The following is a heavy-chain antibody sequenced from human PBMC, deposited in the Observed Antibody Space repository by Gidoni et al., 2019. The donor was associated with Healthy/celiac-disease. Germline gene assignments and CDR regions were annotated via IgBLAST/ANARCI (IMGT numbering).Heavy chain of an antibody. Sequence: QVQLVQSGAEVKKPGASVKVSCKASGYTFTGYYMHRVRQAPGQGLEWMGWINPNSGGTNYAQKFQGRVPMTRDTSISTAYMELSRLRSDDTAVYYCARDGAANSGYDLSYYYGMDVWGQGTTVTVSS. CDR1: GYTFTGYY. CDR3: ARDGAANSGYDLSYYYGMDV. J-gene: IGHJ6*02. V-gene: IGHV1-2*02. CDR2: INPNSGGT. D-gene: IGHD5-12*01.